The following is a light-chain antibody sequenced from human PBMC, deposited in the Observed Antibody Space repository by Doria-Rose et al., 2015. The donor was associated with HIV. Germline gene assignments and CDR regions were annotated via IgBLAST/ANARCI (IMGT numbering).Light chain of an antibody. V-gene: IGKV4-1*01. CDR3: QQYYDTPS. J-gene: IGKJ3*01. Sequence: TQSPESLGMSLGERATLNCKSNQSLLYTSKNYLAWYQQKPGQPPKLLIHWASTRQSVVPARFSGSGSGTDFTPTISSLEAEDVAVYYCQQYYDTPSFGPGTTVDIK. CDR1: QSLLYTSKNY. CDR2: WAS.